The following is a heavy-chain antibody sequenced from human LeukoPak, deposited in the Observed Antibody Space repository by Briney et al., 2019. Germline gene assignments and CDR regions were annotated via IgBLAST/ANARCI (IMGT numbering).Heavy chain of an antibody. CDR2: IYHSGST. CDR3: ARVRFSGSYFYNYMDV. CDR1: AHFVTSSYY. Sequence: SETLSLTCNVSAHFVTSSYYWGWIRQPPGQGLEWIASIYHSGSTFYNPSLESRVTISLATSKNQFSLKVTSVTAADTAVYYCARVRFSGSYFYNYMDVWGEGTTVTVSS. J-gene: IGHJ6*03. D-gene: IGHD3-10*01. V-gene: IGHV4-38-2*02.